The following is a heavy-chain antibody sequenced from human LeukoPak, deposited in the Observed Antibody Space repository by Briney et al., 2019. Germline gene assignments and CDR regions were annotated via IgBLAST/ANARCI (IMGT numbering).Heavy chain of an antibody. CDR1: GGSISSYY. J-gene: IGHJ4*02. Sequence: PSETLSLTCTVSGGSISSYYWSWIRQLAGKGLEWIGRFYSGGSADYNPSFKSRVTMSVDTSKNQFSRKLSYVTAADTAVDYCARVYSGYDLPGSLADYYFDYWGQGTLVTVSS. V-gene: IGHV4-4*07. CDR3: ARVYSGYDLPGSLADYYFDY. CDR2: FYSGGSA. D-gene: IGHD5-12*01.